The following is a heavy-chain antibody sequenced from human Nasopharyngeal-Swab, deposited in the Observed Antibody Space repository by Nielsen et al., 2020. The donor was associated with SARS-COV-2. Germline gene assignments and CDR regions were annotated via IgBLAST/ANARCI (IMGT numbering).Heavy chain of an antibody. CDR1: GGSISSYY. CDR2: FYYSGIT. J-gene: IGHJ4*02. CDR3: AREVVGGLVDS. D-gene: IGHD1-26*01. Sequence: GSLRLSCTVSGGSISSYYWSWIRQSPGKGLEWIGYFYYSGITNYNPSLKSRVTILIDTSKNQFSLKLNSVTAADTAVYYRAREVVGGLVDSWGQGTLVTVSS. V-gene: IGHV4-59*12.